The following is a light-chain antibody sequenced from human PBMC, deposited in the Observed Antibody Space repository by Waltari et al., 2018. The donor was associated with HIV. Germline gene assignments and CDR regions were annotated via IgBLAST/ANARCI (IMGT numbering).Light chain of an antibody. V-gene: IGLV2-18*02. CDR2: EVT. CDR3: SSYATNTWV. CDR1: SNDSRFYNR. J-gene: IGLJ3*02. Sequence: QSALTQPPSVSGSHGQSVTISCTGASNDSRFYNRVSWYQQSPGSAPKLLIYEVTNRPSGVPDRFSGSKSGNTASLTISGLQAEDEGDYYCSSYATNTWVFGGGTKLTVL.